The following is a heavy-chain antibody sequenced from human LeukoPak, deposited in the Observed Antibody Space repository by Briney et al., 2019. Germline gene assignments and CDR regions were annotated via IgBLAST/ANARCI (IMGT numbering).Heavy chain of an antibody. V-gene: IGHV3-7*01. CDR3: AREHSSGWLCYFDY. J-gene: IGHJ4*02. CDR1: GFTFSSYW. Sequence: GVSLRLSCAASGFTFSSYWMSWVRQAPGKGLEWVANIKQDGSEKYYVDSVKGRFTISRDNAKNSLYLQMNSLRAEDTAVYYCAREHSSGWLCYFDYWGQGTLVTVSS. D-gene: IGHD6-19*01. CDR2: IKQDGSEK.